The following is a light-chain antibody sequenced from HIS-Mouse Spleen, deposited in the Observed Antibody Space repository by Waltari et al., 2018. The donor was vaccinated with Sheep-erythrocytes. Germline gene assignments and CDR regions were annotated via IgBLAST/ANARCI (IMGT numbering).Light chain of an antibody. CDR3: QQYNNWPPGT. Sequence: EIVMTQSPATLSVSPGERATLPCRASQSVSSNLAWYQQKPGQAPRLLIYDASTRATGIPARFSGSGSGTEFTLTISSMQSEDFAVYYCQQYNNWPPGTFGQGTKLEIK. CDR1: QSVSSN. V-gene: IGKV3-15*01. CDR2: DAS. J-gene: IGKJ2*02.